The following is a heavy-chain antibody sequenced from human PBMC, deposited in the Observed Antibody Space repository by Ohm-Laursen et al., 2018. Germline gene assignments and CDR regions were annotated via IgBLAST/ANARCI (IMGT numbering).Heavy chain of an antibody. CDR2: ISGSGGST. V-gene: IGHV3-23*01. CDR3: ARDGGSYQDDVFDI. Sequence: SLRLSCTASGFSFSTYTMNWVRQAPGKGLEWVSAISGSGGSTYYADSVKGRFTISRDNSKNTLYLQMNSLRAEDTAVYYCARDGGSYQDDVFDIWGQGTMVTVSS. J-gene: IGHJ3*02. D-gene: IGHD3-16*01. CDR1: GFSFSTYT.